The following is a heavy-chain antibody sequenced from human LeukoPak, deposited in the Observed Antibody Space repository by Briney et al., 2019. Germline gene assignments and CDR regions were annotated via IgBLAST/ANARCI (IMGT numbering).Heavy chain of an antibody. D-gene: IGHD6-19*01. J-gene: IGHJ4*02. CDR3: TRGMYSSAWSIDY. CDR2: INNDGSSI. V-gene: IGHV3-74*01. CDR1: GFTFSIYW. Sequence: PGGSLRLPCEVSGFTFSIYWMHWIRQAPGKGLVWVSRINNDGSSIGYADSVKGRLTISRDNAKNTLYLQMNSLRAEDTAVYYCTRGMYSSAWSIDYWGQGTLVTVSS.